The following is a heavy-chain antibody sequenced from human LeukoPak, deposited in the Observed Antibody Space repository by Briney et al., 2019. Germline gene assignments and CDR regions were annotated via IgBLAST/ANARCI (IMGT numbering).Heavy chain of an antibody. D-gene: IGHD2-2*01. CDR1: GFTFDDYG. CDR3: AKRRYCTSTSCHDFDY. J-gene: IGHJ4*02. CDR2: ISADGDST. Sequence: GGSLRLSCAASGFTFDDYGMSWVRQAPGKGLEWVSAISADGDSTYYADSVKGRFTISRDNSKNTLYLQMNSLRPGDTAVYYCAKRRYCTSTSCHDFDYWGQGTLVTVSS. V-gene: IGHV3-23*01.